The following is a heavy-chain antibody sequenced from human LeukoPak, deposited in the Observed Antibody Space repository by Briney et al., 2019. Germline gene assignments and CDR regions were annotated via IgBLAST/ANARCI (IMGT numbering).Heavy chain of an antibody. D-gene: IGHD2-2*01. CDR2: IYHSGNT. J-gene: IGHJ6*03. V-gene: IGHV4-59*01. CDR1: GGSITNYY. CDR3: ARGVSGYCSSTSCSRPYYYYYYMDV. Sequence: SETLSLTCTVPGGSITNYYWSWIRQPPGKGLELIGYIYHSGNTNYNPSLKSRVTISVDTSKNQFSLKLSSVTAADAAVYYCARGVSGYCSSTSCSRPYYYYYYMDVWGKGTTVTVSS.